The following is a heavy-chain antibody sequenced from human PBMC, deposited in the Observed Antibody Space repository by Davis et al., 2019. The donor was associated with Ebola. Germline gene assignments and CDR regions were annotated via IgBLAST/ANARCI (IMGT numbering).Heavy chain of an antibody. CDR1: GGTFSSYA. CDR2: IIPIFGTA. V-gene: IGHV1-69*13. J-gene: IGHJ6*02. D-gene: IGHD4-11*01. CDR3: ARDRGSNYYYYGMDV. Sequence: SVKVSCKASGGTFSSYAISWVRQAPGQGLEWMGGIIPIFGTANYAQKFQGRVTITADESTSTAYTELSSLRSEDTAVYYCARDRGSNYYYYGMDVWGQGTTVTVSS.